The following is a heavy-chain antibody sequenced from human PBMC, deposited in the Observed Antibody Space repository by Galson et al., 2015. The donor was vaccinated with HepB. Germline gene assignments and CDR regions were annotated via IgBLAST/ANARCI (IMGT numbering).Heavy chain of an antibody. D-gene: IGHD3-3*01. CDR2: IIPIFGTA. V-gene: IGHV1-69*13. CDR1: GGTFGSYA. CDR3: ARGGGDKYYDFWSGYFDY. J-gene: IGHJ4*02. Sequence: SVKVSCKASGGTFGSYAISWVRQAPGQGLEWMGGIIPIFGTANYAQKFQGRVTITADESTSTAHMELSSLRSEDTAVYYCARGGGDKYYDFWSGYFDYWGQGTLVTVSS.